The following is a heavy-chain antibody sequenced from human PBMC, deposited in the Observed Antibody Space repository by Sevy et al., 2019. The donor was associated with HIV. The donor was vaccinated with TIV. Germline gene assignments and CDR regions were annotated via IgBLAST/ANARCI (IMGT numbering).Heavy chain of an antibody. V-gene: IGHV4-39*01. J-gene: IGHJ4*02. Sequence: SEILSLICTVSGGSITSSSYYWGWIRQPPGNGLEWIGSSGTTYYNPSLKSRVTISIDTSKNQFYLNLSSVTVADTAVYYCARVPYGDYVNYFDCWGQGTLVTVSS. CDR2: SGTT. D-gene: IGHD4-17*01. CDR3: ARVPYGDYVNYFDC. CDR1: GGSITSSSYY.